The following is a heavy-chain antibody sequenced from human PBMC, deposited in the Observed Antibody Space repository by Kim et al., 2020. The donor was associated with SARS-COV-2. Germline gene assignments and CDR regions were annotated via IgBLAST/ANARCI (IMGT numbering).Heavy chain of an antibody. D-gene: IGHD4-4*01. CDR3: ARDMNPTVYDY. Sequence: KTKYSQKFQGRVTITRDTSANKAYMELSSLTSEDTAVYYCARDMNPTVYDYWGQGTLVTVSS. J-gene: IGHJ4*02. CDR2: KT. V-gene: IGHV1-3*01.